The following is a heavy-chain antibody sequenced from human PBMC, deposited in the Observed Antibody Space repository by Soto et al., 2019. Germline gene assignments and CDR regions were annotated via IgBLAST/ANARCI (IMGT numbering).Heavy chain of an antibody. CDR1: GDSINSYY. CDR3: AWGHQTAARNYFDY. Sequence: SEXLSLTCTVSGDSINSYYWCWIRHPPGKGLEWIGYIYYSGSTNYNPSLKSRVTISVDTSKNQFSLKLSSVTAADTAVYYCAWGHQTAARNYFDYWGQGTLGTGS. J-gene: IGHJ4*02. CDR2: IYYSGST. D-gene: IGHD6-6*01. V-gene: IGHV4-59*01.